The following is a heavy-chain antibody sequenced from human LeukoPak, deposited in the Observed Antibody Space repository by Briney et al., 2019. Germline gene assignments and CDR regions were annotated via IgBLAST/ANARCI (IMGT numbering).Heavy chain of an antibody. CDR2: ISAYNGNT. CDR1: GYTFTSYG. Sequence: ASVKVSCKASGYTFTSYGISWVRQAPRQGLEWMGWISAYNGNTNYAQKLQGRVTMTTDTSTSTAYMELRSLRSDDAAVYYCARVLSSGWSAEYFQHWGQGTLVTVSS. D-gene: IGHD6-19*01. CDR3: ARVLSSGWSAEYFQH. V-gene: IGHV1-18*01. J-gene: IGHJ1*01.